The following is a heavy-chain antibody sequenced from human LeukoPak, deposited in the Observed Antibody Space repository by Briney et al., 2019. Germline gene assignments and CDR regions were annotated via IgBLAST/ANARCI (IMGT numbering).Heavy chain of an antibody. Sequence: PGKGLEGVAVISYDGSNKYYADSVKGRFTISRDNSKNTLYLQMNSLRAEDTAVYYCAKVMTTENFDYWGQGTLVTVSS. J-gene: IGHJ4*02. CDR2: ISYDGSNK. CDR3: AKVMTTENFDY. V-gene: IGHV3-30*18. D-gene: IGHD4-11*01.